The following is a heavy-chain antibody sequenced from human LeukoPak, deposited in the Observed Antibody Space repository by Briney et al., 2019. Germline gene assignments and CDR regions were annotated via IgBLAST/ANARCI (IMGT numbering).Heavy chain of an antibody. J-gene: IGHJ4*02. V-gene: IGHV4-39*01. CDR3: ARQSYSSSWNLDY. Sequence: SETLSLTCTVSGGSISSSSYYWGWIRQPPGKGLEWIGSIYYSGSTYYNPSLKSRVAISVDTSKNQFSLKLSSVTAADTAVYYCARQSYSSSWNLDYWGQGTLVTVSS. D-gene: IGHD6-13*01. CDR2: IYYSGST. CDR1: GGSISSSSYY.